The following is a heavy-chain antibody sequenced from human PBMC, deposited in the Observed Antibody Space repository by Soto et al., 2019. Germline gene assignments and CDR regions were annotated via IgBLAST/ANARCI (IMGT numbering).Heavy chain of an antibody. D-gene: IGHD1-26*01. J-gene: IGHJ4*02. CDR2: IYSGGST. V-gene: IGHV3-66*01. CDR3: ARGGGEGSVTPYLHFDY. CDR1: GFTVSSNY. Sequence: EVQLVESGGGLVQPGGSLRLSCAASGFTVSSNYMSWVRQAPGKGLEWVSVIYSGGSTYYANYVKGRFTISRDNSKNTLYLQMNSLRAEDTAVYYGARGGGEGSVTPYLHFDYWGQGTLVTVSS.